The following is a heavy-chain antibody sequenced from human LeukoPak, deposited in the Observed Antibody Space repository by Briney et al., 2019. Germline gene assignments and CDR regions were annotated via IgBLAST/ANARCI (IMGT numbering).Heavy chain of an antibody. V-gene: IGHV1-18*01. CDR2: IGAYNGNT. CDR1: GYTFTSYG. D-gene: IGHD3-3*01. CDR3: ARDRGSFPYYDFWSGYYYYGMDV. J-gene: IGHJ6*02. Sequence: ASVKVSCKASGYTFTSYGISWVRQAPGQGLEWMGWIGAYNGNTNYAQKLQGRVTMTTDTSTSTAYMELRSLRSDDTAVYYCARDRGSFPYYDFWSGYYYYGMDVWGQGTTVTVSS.